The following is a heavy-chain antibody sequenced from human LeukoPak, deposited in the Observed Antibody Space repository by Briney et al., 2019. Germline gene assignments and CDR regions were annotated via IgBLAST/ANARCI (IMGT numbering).Heavy chain of an antibody. CDR3: ARGPPHSSGWYLFY. CDR2: IYTSGST. V-gene: IGHV4-4*07. CDR1: GGSISSYY. J-gene: IGHJ4*02. D-gene: IGHD6-19*01. Sequence: PSETLSLTCTVSGGSISSYYWSWIRQPAGKGLEWIGRIYTSGSTNYNPSLKSRVTMSVDTSKNQFSLKLSSVTAEDTAVYYCARGPPHSSGWYLFYWGQGTLVTVSS.